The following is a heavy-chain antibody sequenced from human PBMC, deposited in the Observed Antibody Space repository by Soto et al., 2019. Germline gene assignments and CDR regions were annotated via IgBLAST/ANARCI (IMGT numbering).Heavy chain of an antibody. J-gene: IGHJ5*02. CDR2: ISGYWVST. D-gene: IGHD3-9*01. CDR3: ANLMNPPLRYFDWFRNRVPANPTIP. V-gene: IGHV3-64*04. Sequence: PGGSLRLSCSASGFTFSIYAMHWVRQAPGKGLEYVSVISGYWVSTYYVDSVKGRFTISRDNSKNTLYLQMNSLRAEDTAVYYCANLMNPPLRYFDWFRNRVPANPTIPWGQGTLVTVSS. CDR1: GFTFSIYA.